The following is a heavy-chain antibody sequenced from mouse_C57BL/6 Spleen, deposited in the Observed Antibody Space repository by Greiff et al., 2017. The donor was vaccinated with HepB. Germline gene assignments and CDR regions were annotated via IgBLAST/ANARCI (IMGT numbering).Heavy chain of an antibody. V-gene: IGHV1-54*01. J-gene: IGHJ1*03. CDR3: GRTTVVYFDV. Sequence: QVQLKQSGAELVRPGTSVKVSCKASGYAFTNYLIEWVKQRPGQGLEWIGVINPGSGGTHYNEKFKGKATLTADKSSSTAYMQLSSLTSEDSAVYFCGRTTVVYFDVWGTGTTVTVSS. CDR1: GYAFTNYL. CDR2: INPGSGGT. D-gene: IGHD1-1*01.